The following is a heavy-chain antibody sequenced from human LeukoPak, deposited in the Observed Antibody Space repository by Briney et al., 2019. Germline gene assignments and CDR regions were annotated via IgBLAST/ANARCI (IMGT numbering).Heavy chain of an antibody. CDR1: GFTFSNYG. D-gene: IGHD2-21*01. V-gene: IGHV3-30*02. J-gene: IGHJ4*02. CDR2: IPYDGSNK. CDR3: AKDICGGNCYPHGGY. Sequence: GGSLRLSCAASGFTFSNYGVHWVRQAPGKGLEWVAFIPYDGSNKYYADSLQGRFTISRDNSMNTLYLQMSSLRAEDTAIYFCAKDICGGNCYPHGGYWGQGTLVTVSS.